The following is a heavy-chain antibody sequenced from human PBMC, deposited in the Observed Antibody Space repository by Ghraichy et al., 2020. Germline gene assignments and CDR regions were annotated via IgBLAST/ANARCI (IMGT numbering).Heavy chain of an antibody. Sequence: GGSLRLSCAASGFTSSDYYINWIRQAPGKGLEWVSYISSSGSTIYYADSVKGRFTISRDNAKNSLNLQMNSLRAEDTALYYCARGRYYYGMDVWGQGTTVTVSS. J-gene: IGHJ6*02. CDR3: ARGRYYYGMDV. CDR1: GFTSSDYY. CDR2: ISSSGSTI. V-gene: IGHV3-11*01.